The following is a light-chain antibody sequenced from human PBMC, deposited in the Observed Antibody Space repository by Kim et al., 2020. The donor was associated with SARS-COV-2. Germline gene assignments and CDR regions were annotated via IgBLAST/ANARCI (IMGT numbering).Light chain of an antibody. CDR2: GAS. CDR1: QSVTSSY. CDR3: QQYGSSPRT. V-gene: IGKV3-20*01. J-gene: IGKJ1*01. Sequence: EIVLTQSPGTLSLSPGETATLSCRASQSVTSSYLAWYQQKPGQPPRLLIYGASSRATGIPDRFSGSGSGTDFTLTISRLEPEDFAVYYCQQYGSSPRTFGQGTKVEIK.